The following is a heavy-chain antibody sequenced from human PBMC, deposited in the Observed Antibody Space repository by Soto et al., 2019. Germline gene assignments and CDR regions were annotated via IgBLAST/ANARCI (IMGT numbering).Heavy chain of an antibody. D-gene: IGHD3-10*01. J-gene: IGHJ4*02. V-gene: IGHV4-59*01. Sequence: SETLSLTCTVSGGSISSYYWSWIRQPPGKGLEWIGYIYYSGSTNYNPSLKSRVTISVDTSKNQFSLKLSSVTAADTAAYYCAMANYGSGSNYWGQGTLVTVSS. CDR1: GGSISSYY. CDR2: IYYSGST. CDR3: AMANYGSGSNY.